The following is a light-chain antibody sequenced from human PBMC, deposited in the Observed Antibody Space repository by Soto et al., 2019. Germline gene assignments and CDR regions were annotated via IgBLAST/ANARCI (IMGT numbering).Light chain of an antibody. Sequence: QSALTQPASVSGSPGQSIAISCTGTSSDIGAYNWVSWYQQHPGKAPKLKIYDVSYRPSGGSNRFSGSISGNTASLTISGLQAEYEAVYYCSSYTRSDTYVFGSGTKLTVL. CDR3: SSYTRSDTYV. CDR2: DVS. CDR1: SSDIGAYNW. V-gene: IGLV2-14*03. J-gene: IGLJ1*01.